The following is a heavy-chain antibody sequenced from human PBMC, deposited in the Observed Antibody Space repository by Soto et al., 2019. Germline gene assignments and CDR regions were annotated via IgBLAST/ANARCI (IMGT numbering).Heavy chain of an antibody. Sequence: GASVKVSCKAFGYSFSNYDINWARQATGQGLEWMGWMNPNSGNTGYAQSLQGRVTMTRNTSISTAYMELSSLRSDDTAVYYCARGQQLMLNSDAFDIWGQGTMVTVSS. J-gene: IGHJ3*02. CDR2: MNPNSGNT. CDR1: GYSFSNYD. V-gene: IGHV1-8*02. CDR3: ARGQQLMLNSDAFDI. D-gene: IGHD6-13*01.